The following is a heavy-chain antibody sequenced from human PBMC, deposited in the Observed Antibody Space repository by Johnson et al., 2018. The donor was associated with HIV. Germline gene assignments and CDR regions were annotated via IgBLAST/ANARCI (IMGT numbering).Heavy chain of an antibody. V-gene: IGHV3-15*01. CDR2: LKSKSDGGTI. CDR1: GFSFTKYA. J-gene: IGHJ3*02. CDR3: TTGLYWNDAFNI. Sequence: VQLVESGGGVVQPGRSLRLSCAASGFSFTKYAMHWVRQAPGKGLEWVGRLKSKSDGGTIDYAAPVKGRFTISRDGSKNTLYLHMNSLKTEDTGVYYCTTGLYWNDAFNIWGQGTMVSVSS. D-gene: IGHD1-1*01.